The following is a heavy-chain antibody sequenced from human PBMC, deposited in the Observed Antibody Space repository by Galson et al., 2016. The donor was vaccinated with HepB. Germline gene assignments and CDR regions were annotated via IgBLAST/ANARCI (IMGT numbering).Heavy chain of an antibody. V-gene: IGHV3-23*01. J-gene: IGHJ4*02. CDR1: GFTFSSYA. Sequence: SLRLSCAASGFTFSSYAMSWVRQAPGKGLEWVSGISGSGGSTYYADSVRGRFTISRDNSKNTLYLQMNTLRAEDTAVYYCAKDKYYDTSALIDYWGQGTLVTDSS. D-gene: IGHD3-22*01. CDR2: ISGSGGST. CDR3: AKDKYYDTSALIDY.